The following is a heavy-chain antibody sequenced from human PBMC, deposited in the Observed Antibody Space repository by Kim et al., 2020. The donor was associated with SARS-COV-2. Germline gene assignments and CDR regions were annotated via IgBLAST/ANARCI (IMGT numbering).Heavy chain of an antibody. CDR2: ISSSSSYI. D-gene: IGHD3-16*01. CDR3: ARDYRLGDGPS. Sequence: GGSLRLSCAAPGFTFSTYTMNWVRQAPGKGLEWVSSISSSSSYIYYADSVKGRFTISRDNAKNSLYLQMNSLRAEDTAVYYCARDYRLGDGPSWGQGTMVTVYS. CDR1: GFTFSTYT. V-gene: IGHV3-21*01. J-gene: IGHJ3*01.